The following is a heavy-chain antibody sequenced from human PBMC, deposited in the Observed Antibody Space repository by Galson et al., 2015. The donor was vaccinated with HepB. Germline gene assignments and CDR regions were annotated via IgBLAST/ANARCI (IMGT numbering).Heavy chain of an antibody. V-gene: IGHV1-2*04. CDR3: ARVLSSGWYLDAFDI. Sequence: SVKVSCKASGYTFTGYYMHWVRQAPGQGLEWMGWINPNSGGTNYAQKFQGWVTMTRDTSISTAYMELSRLRSDDTAVYYCARVLSSGWYLDAFDIWGQGAMVTVSS. CDR2: INPNSGGT. J-gene: IGHJ3*02. CDR1: GYTFTGYY. D-gene: IGHD6-19*01.